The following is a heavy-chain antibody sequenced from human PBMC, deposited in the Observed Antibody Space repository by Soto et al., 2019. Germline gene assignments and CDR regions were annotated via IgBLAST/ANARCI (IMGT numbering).Heavy chain of an antibody. CDR1: GYTFTSYD. V-gene: IGHV1-8*01. J-gene: IGHJ6*02. CDR2: MNPNSGNT. Sequence: ASVKVSCKASGYTFTSYDINWVRQATGQGLEWMGWMNPNSGNTGYAQKFQGRVTMTRNTSISTAYMELSSLRSDDTAVYYCARGLQYYDFWSGYSYGMDVCRQGTTGTVSS. CDR3: ARGLQYYDFWSGYSYGMDV. D-gene: IGHD3-3*01.